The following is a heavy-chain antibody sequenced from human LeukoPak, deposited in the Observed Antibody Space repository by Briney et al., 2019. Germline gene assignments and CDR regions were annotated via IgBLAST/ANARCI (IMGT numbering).Heavy chain of an antibody. J-gene: IGHJ4*02. CDR3: AREDSSGYYNFDY. Sequence: ASVKVSCKASGGTFSSYAISWVRQAPGQGLEWMGGIIPIFGTANYAQKFQGRVTITRDTSASTAYMELSSLRSEDTAVYYCAREDSSGYYNFDYWGQGTLVTVSS. D-gene: IGHD3-22*01. V-gene: IGHV1-69*05. CDR2: IIPIFGTA. CDR1: GGTFSSYA.